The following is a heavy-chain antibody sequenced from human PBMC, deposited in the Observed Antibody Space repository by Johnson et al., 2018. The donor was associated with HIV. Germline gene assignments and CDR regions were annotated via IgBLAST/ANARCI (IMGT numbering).Heavy chain of an antibody. CDR2: ISGSGGST. D-gene: IGHD6-13*01. CDR1: GFTFSSYA. CDR3: TKCIWGSSLIDAFDI. Sequence: VQLVESGGGVVQPGGSLRLSCAASGFTFSSYAMSWVRQAPGKGLEWVSAISGSGGSTYYADSVKGRFTISKDNSKNTLYLQMNSLSAEDTAVYYCTKCIWGSSLIDAFDIWGQGTKVTVSS. V-gene: IGHV3-23*04. J-gene: IGHJ3*02.